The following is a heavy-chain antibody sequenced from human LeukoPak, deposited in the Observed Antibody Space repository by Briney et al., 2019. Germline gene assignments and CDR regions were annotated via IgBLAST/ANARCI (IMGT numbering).Heavy chain of an antibody. V-gene: IGHV3-9*01. CDR1: GFTFDDYA. CDR2: ISWNSGSI. D-gene: IGHD3-22*01. CDR3: AKGRTHCYDSSGYFDY. J-gene: IGHJ4*02. Sequence: PGRSLRLSCAASGFTFDDYAMHWVRQAPGKGLEWVSGISWNSGSIGYADSVKGRFTISRDNAKNSLYLQMNSLRAEDTALYYCAKGRTHCYDSSGYFDYWGQGTLVTVSS.